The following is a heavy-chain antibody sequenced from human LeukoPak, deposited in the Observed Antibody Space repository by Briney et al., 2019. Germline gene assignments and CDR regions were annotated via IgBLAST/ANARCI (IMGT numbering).Heavy chain of an antibody. Sequence: GGSLRLSCAASGFTFSSYAMTWVRQAPGKGLEWVSVITASGGTTWYADSVKGRFTISRDKSKSTLHLQMNSLRGEDTAVYYCAKGASSGNYRSGFDYWGQGTLVTVSS. D-gene: IGHD1-26*01. J-gene: IGHJ4*02. CDR1: GFTFSSYA. V-gene: IGHV3-23*01. CDR3: AKGASSGNYRSGFDY. CDR2: ITASGGTT.